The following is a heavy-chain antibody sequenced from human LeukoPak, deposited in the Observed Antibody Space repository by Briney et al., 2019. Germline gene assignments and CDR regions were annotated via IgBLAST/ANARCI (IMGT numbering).Heavy chain of an antibody. V-gene: IGHV1-69*13. CDR3: AAHCTNGVCYEYYYYGMDV. CDR2: IIPIFGTA. J-gene: IGHJ6*02. Sequence: ASVKVSCKASGGTFISYAISWVRQAPGQGLEWMGGIIPIFGTANYAQKFQGRVTITADESTSTAYMELSSLRSEDTAVYYCAAHCTNGVCYEYYYYGMDVWGQGTTVTVSS. D-gene: IGHD2-8*01. CDR1: GGTFISYA.